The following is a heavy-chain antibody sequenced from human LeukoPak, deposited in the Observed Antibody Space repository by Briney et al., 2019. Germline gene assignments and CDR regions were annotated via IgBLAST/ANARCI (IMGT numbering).Heavy chain of an antibody. J-gene: IGHJ4*02. D-gene: IGHD6-13*01. CDR2: IIPIFGTA. CDR1: GGTFSSYA. V-gene: IGHV1-69*06. CDR3: ARGGVSVLQQLVPFDY. Sequence: SVKVSCKASGGTFSSYAISWVRQAPGQGLEWMGGIIPIFGTANYAQKFQGRDTITADKSTSTAYMELSSLRSEDTAVYYCARGGVSVLQQLVPFDYWGQGTLVTVSS.